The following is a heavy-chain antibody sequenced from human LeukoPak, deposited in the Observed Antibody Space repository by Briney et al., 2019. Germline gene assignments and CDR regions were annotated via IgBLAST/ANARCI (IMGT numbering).Heavy chain of an antibody. CDR1: GYTFTSYG. V-gene: IGHV1-18*01. CDR2: ISAYNGNT. CDR3: ERVDTAMVFGY. D-gene: IGHD5-18*01. Sequence: ASVKVSCKASGYTFTSYGISWVRQAPGQGLEWMGWISAYNGNTNYAQKLQGRVTMTTDTSTSTAYMELRRLRSDDTAVYYCERVDTAMVFGYWGQGTLVTVSS. J-gene: IGHJ4*02.